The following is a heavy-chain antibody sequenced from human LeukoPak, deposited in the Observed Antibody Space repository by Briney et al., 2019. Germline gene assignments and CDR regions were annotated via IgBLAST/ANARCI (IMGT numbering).Heavy chain of an antibody. Sequence: GGSLRLSCAASGFTFSSYSMNWVRQAPGKGLEWVSSISSSSSYIYYADSVKGRFTISRDNAKNSLYLQMNSLRAEDTAVYYCAGGPLPGYYDSSGYPPDYWGQGTLVTVSS. CDR1: GFTFSSYS. CDR3: AGGPLPGYYDSSGYPPDY. J-gene: IGHJ4*02. V-gene: IGHV3-21*01. CDR2: ISSSSSYI. D-gene: IGHD3-22*01.